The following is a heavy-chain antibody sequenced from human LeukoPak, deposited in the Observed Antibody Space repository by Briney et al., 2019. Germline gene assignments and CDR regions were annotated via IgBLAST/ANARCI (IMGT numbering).Heavy chain of an antibody. J-gene: IGHJ1*01. CDR3: ARAGDGGSYEFQH. CDR2: ISAYNGNT. Sequence: ASVKVSCKASGYTFTSYGISWVRQAPGQGLEWMGWISAYNGNTNYAQKFQGRVTITADESTSTAYMELSSLRSEDTAVYYCARAGDGGSYEFQHWGQGTLVTVSS. V-gene: IGHV1-18*01. D-gene: IGHD1-26*01. CDR1: GYTFTSYG.